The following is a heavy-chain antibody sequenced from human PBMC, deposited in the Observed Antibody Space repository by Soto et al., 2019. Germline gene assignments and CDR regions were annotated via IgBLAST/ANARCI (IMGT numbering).Heavy chain of an antibody. V-gene: IGHV3-48*03. D-gene: IGHD5-18*01. J-gene: IGHJ4*02. CDR1: GFTFSSYE. CDR2: ISSSGSTI. Sequence: GGSLRLSCAASGFTFSSYEMNWVRQAPGKGLEWVSYISSSGSTIYYADSVKGRFTISRDNAKNSLYLQMNSLRAEDTAVYYCARGTAEGTWIQLWLRIPRVIDYWGQGTLVTSPQ. CDR3: ARGTAEGTWIQLWLRIPRVIDY.